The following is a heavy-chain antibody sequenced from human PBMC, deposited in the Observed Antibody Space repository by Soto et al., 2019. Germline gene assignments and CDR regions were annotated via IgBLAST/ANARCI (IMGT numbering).Heavy chain of an antibody. Sequence: EVQLVESGGGLVQPGGSLRLSCAGSGFTFSDYYIDWVRQALGKGLEWVGRSRDKGNSYSTDYAASVKGRFTVSRDASKNSLYLQMNSLKTEDTALYYCTRSIPGTTSSDYWGQGTLVTVSS. J-gene: IGHJ4*02. D-gene: IGHD1-7*01. CDR1: GFTFSDYY. CDR3: TRSIPGTTSSDY. CDR2: SRDKGNSYST. V-gene: IGHV3-72*01.